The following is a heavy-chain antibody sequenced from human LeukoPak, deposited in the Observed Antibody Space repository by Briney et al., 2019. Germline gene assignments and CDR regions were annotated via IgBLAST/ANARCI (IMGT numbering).Heavy chain of an antibody. V-gene: IGHV3-23*01. CDR1: GFTFTNYA. J-gene: IGHJ4*02. D-gene: IGHD4-11*01. CDR2: ISGSGGST. Sequence: GGSLRLSCAASGFTFTNYAMTWVRQAPGKGLKWVSSISGSGGSTYYADSVAGRFTISRDPSKNTVYLQMNSLRVEDTAVYYCAKDLFDYGNYDYFDSWGQGTLVTVSS. CDR3: AKDLFDYGNYDYFDS.